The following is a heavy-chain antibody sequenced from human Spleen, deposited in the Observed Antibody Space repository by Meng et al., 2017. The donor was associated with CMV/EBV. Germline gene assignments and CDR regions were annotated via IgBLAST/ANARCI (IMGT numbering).Heavy chain of an antibody. Sequence: SETLSLTCAFSGGSVNNYYWSWIRQPPGRGLEWIGYIYHSGSTNYNPSLKSRVAISVDRSKNQFSLKVTSVTAADTAVYYCARDGGGSGWTNYYYGMDVWGQGTTVTVSS. CDR3: ARDGGGSGWTNYYYGMDV. CDR2: IYHSGST. V-gene: IGHV4-59*02. D-gene: IGHD6-19*01. J-gene: IGHJ6*02. CDR1: GGSVNNYY.